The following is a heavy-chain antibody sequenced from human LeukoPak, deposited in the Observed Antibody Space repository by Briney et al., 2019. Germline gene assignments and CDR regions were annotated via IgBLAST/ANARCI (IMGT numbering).Heavy chain of an antibody. V-gene: IGHV3-9*01. Sequence: GGSLRLSCAASGFTFDDYAMFWVRQAPGEGLEWVSGISWDSRNIGYAASVKGRFTVSRDNGKNSLYMQINSLRVEDTALYYCARGNRDTSGFYYYYGMDVWGQGTTVSVSS. D-gene: IGHD6-19*01. CDR3: ARGNRDTSGFYYYYGMDV. CDR1: GFTFDDYA. J-gene: IGHJ6*02. CDR2: ISWDSRNI.